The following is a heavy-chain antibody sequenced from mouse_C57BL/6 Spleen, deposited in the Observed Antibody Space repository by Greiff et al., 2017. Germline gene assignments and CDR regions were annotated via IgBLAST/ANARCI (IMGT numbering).Heavy chain of an antibody. CDR3: ARRGDSNWAFDY. D-gene: IGHD4-1*01. V-gene: IGHV1-52*01. CDR1: GYTFTSYW. J-gene: IGHJ2*01. CDR2: IDPSDSET. Sequence: QVQLQQPGAELVRPGSSVKLSCKASGYTFTSYWMHWVKQRPIQGLEWIGNIDPSDSETHYNQKFKDKATLTVDKSSSTAYMQLSSLTSEDSAVYYCARRGDSNWAFDYWGQGTTLTVSS.